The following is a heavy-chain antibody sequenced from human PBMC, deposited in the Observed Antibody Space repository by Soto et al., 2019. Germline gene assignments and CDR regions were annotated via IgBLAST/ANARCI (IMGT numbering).Heavy chain of an antibody. Sequence: SETLSLTCTVSGGSISSSGYYWGWIRQPPGKGLEWIGNIYYSGSTNCNPSLKSRVTKNQFSLKVSSVTAADTAVYYCARRSYYGSGSIFDYWGQGTLVTVS. CDR3: ARRSYYGSGSIFDY. V-gene: IGHV4-39*01. CDR2: IYYSGST. J-gene: IGHJ4*02. CDR1: GGSISSSGYY. D-gene: IGHD3-10*01.